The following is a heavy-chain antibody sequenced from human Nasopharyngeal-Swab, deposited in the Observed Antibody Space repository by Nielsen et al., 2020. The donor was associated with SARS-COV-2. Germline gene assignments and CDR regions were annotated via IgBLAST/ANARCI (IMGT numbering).Heavy chain of an antibody. Sequence: SVKVSCKASGGTFSSYAISWVRQAPGQGLEWMGGIIPIFGTANYAQKFQGRVTITADESTSTAYMELSSLRSEDTAVYYCARTVLRFLEWSHYYMDVWGKGTTVTVSS. CDR1: GGTFSSYA. D-gene: IGHD3-3*01. CDR2: IIPIFGTA. CDR3: ARTVLRFLEWSHYYMDV. J-gene: IGHJ6*03. V-gene: IGHV1-69*13.